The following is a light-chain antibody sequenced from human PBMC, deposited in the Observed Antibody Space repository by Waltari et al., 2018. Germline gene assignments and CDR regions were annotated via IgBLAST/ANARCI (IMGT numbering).Light chain of an antibody. CDR3: QQYNDWPYT. Sequence: ELVMTQSPVTQSVSPGARAALSCRPSQSVRTHLAWYQQRPGQTPRLLIYGTSTRATEIPARFSGSGSGTEFTLTISSLQSEDFAVYYCQQYNDWPYTFGQGTKLEIK. J-gene: IGKJ2*01. CDR2: GTS. V-gene: IGKV3-15*01. CDR1: QSVRTH.